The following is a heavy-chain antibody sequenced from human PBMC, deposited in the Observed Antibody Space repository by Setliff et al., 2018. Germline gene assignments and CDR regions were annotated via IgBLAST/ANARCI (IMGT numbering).Heavy chain of an antibody. Sequence: KPSETLSLTCTVSGGSINSGDYFWSWFRQLPGKGLEWIGYIYYTGSTHYNPSLKSRLTMSVDTSKNQFSLNLKSVTAADTAVYFCARDGSYYDRGVNRTWFFDLWGRGTLVTVSS. CDR2: IYYTGST. D-gene: IGHD3-22*01. V-gene: IGHV4-31*03. CDR3: ARDGSYYDRGVNRTWFFDL. J-gene: IGHJ2*01. CDR1: GGSINSGDYF.